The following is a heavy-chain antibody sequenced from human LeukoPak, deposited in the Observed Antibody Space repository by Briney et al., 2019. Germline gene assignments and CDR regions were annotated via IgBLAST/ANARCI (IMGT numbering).Heavy chain of an antibody. CDR3: ARVTPEDFWSGYGIFDY. D-gene: IGHD3-3*01. J-gene: IGHJ4*02. CDR1: VGSMSRYS. V-gene: IGHV4-59*01. CDR2: IYYNGST. Sequence: SETLSLTCTVSVGSMSRYSWSWIRQPPGTELEWIGDIYYNGSTNYNPSLKSRVTISVDTSKNQFSLKLSSVTAADTAVYYCARVTPEDFWSGYGIFDYWGQGTLVTVSS.